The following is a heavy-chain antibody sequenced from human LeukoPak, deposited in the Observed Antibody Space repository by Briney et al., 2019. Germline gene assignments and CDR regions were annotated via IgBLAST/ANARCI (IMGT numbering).Heavy chain of an antibody. V-gene: IGHV3-7*05. Sequence: PGGSLRLSCAASGFSFTTYWMSWVRQAPGKGLEWVANINQDGSGKYYVDSVKGRFTISRDNAKDSLYLQMTSLRAEGTAVYYCARGFSYSEDYFDYWGQGTLVTVSS. CDR2: INQDGSGK. CDR3: ARGFSYSEDYFDY. D-gene: IGHD5-18*01. CDR1: GFSFTTYW. J-gene: IGHJ4*02.